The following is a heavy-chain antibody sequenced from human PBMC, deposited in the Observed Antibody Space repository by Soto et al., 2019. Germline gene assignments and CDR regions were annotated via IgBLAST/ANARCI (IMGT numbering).Heavy chain of an antibody. V-gene: IGHV3-48*02. CDR3: ARSHRTVTGD. CDR2: ISSSSSTI. Sequence: EVQLVESGGGLVQPGGSLRLSCAASGFTFSSYGMNWVRQAPGKGLEWVSYISSSSSTIYYADSVKGRFTISRDNAKNSLYPQMNSLRDEDTAVYYCARSHRTVTGDWGQGTLVTVSS. CDR1: GFTFSSYG. D-gene: IGHD4-17*01. J-gene: IGHJ4*02.